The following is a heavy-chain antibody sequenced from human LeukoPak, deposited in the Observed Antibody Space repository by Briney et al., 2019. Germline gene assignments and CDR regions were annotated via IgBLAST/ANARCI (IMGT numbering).Heavy chain of an antibody. CDR2: INQGGTGK. Sequence: GGSLRLSCAASGFSFSSQWMSWVRQAPGKGLEWVAIINQGGTGKYYVDSVKGRFTISRDNAENSLYLQMSSLRAEDTAVYYCAKGPMTKLDPWDQGTLVTVSS. J-gene: IGHJ5*02. CDR3: AKGPMTKLDP. CDR1: GFSFSSQW. D-gene: IGHD4-11*01. V-gene: IGHV3-7*03.